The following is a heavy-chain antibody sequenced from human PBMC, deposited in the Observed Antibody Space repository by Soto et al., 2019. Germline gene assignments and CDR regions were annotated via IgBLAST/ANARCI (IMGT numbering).Heavy chain of an antibody. Sequence: VQLVESGGGVVQPGRSLRLSCAASGFTFSDYAMHWVRQAPGKGLEWVAVVSHDGRKTHYADSVKGRFTISRDSSKNTVSLEMTSLRAEDTAVYYCAKGGRQWLFTSDFNYWGQGALVTVSS. CDR3: AKGGRQWLFTSDFNY. CDR2: VSHDGRKT. V-gene: IGHV3-30*18. D-gene: IGHD6-19*01. J-gene: IGHJ4*02. CDR1: GFTFSDYA.